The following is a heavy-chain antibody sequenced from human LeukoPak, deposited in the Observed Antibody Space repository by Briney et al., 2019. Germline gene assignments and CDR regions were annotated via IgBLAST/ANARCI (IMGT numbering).Heavy chain of an antibody. CDR2: IYTSGST. CDR3: ARDSLVHPNRWFDP. D-gene: IGHD6-13*01. Sequence: PSETLSLTCSVSGASISSYYWSWIRQPDGKGPEWIGRIYTSGSTNYNPSLKSRVSMSVDTSTNQFSLKLSSVTAADTAVYYCARDSLVHPNRWFDPWGQGTLVIVSS. V-gene: IGHV4-4*07. CDR1: GASISSYY. J-gene: IGHJ5*02.